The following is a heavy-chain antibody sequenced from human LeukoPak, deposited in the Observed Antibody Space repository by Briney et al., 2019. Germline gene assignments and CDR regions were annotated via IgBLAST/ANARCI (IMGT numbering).Heavy chain of an antibody. D-gene: IGHD3-3*01. CDR3: ARSSRTYYDFWSGYLEPGDYFDY. V-gene: IGHV3-13*01. CDR2: IGTAGDT. Sequence: GGSLRLSCAASGFTFSSYGMHWVRQATGKGLEWVSAIGTAGDTYYPGSVKGRFTISRENAKNSLYLQMNSLRAGDTAVYYCARSSRTYYDFWSGYLEPGDYFDYWGQGTLVTVSS. CDR1: GFTFSSYG. J-gene: IGHJ4*02.